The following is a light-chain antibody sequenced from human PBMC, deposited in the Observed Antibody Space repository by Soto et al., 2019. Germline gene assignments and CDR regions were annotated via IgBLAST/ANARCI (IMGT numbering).Light chain of an antibody. V-gene: IGKV3-20*01. CDR2: GAS. J-gene: IGKJ5*01. CDR1: QSVSSSY. Sequence: EIVLTQSPGTLSLSPGERATLSCRASQSVSSSYLAWYQQQPGQAPRLLIYGASSRATGIPDRFSGSGSGTAFTLTISRLEPEDFAVYYCQQYGSSPITFGQVTRLEIK. CDR3: QQYGSSPIT.